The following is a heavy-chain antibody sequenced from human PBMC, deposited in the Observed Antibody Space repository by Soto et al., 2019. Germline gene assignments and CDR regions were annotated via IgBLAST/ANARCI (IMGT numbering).Heavy chain of an antibody. CDR2: INPNSGGT. V-gene: IGHV1-2*04. Sequence: ASVKVSCKAFGYTFTGYYMHWVRQAPGQGLEWMGWINPNSGGTNYAQKFQGWVTMTRDTSISTAYMELSRLRSDDTAVYYCARDSSPPAARPLYYYYYGLDVWGQGTTVTVSS. CDR1: GYTFTGYY. D-gene: IGHD6-6*01. CDR3: ARDSSPPAARPLYYYYYGLDV. J-gene: IGHJ6*02.